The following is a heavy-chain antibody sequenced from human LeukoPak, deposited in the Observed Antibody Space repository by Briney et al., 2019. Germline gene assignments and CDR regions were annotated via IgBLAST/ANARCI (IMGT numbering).Heavy chain of an antibody. D-gene: IGHD6-13*01. Sequence: GGSLRLSCAASGFTFDDYAMHWVRQAPGKGLEWVSGISWNSGSIGYADSVKGRFTISRDNAKNSLYLQMNSLRAEDTALYYCAKALIAGYSSSWYDDWGQGTLVAVSS. CDR3: AKALIAGYSSSWYDD. V-gene: IGHV3-9*01. J-gene: IGHJ4*02. CDR2: ISWNSGSI. CDR1: GFTFDDYA.